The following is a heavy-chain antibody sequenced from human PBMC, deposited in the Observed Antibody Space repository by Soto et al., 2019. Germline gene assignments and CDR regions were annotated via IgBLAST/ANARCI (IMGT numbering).Heavy chain of an antibody. CDR2: IWYDGSNK. Sequence: QVQLVESGGGVVQPGRSLRLSCAASGFTFSSYGMHWVRQAPGKGLEWVAVIWYDGSNKYYADSVKGRFTISRDNSKNTLYLQMISLRAEDTAVYYCARDQVAGSSLDYWGQGTLVTVSS. J-gene: IGHJ4*02. D-gene: IGHD6-19*01. CDR3: ARDQVAGSSLDY. V-gene: IGHV3-33*01. CDR1: GFTFSSYG.